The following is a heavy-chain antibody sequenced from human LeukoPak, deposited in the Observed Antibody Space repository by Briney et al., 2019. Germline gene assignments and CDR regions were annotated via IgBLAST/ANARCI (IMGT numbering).Heavy chain of an antibody. CDR1: GGSISSGNYY. J-gene: IGHJ6*03. CDR2: IYTSGST. V-gene: IGHV4-61*02. Sequence: SETLSLTCTVSGGSISSGNYYWSWIRQPAGKGLEWIGRIYTSGSTNYNPSFKSRVTISVDTSKNQFSLKVDSVTAADTAVYYCARDHPTPTTGYMDVWGQGTTVTVSS. CDR3: ARDHPTPTTGYMDV. D-gene: IGHD1-26*01.